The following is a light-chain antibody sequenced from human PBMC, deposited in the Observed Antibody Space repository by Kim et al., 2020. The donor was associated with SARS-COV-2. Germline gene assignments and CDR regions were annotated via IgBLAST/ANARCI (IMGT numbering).Light chain of an antibody. CDR1: QRVSSS. Sequence: EIVMTQSPPTLSVSPGERATLSCRASQRVSSSLAWYQQKPGQAPRLLMSGASTRATGIPARFSGSGSGTEFTLTISSLQSEDFAVYYCQQYNKWPPTFGQGTKVEIK. V-gene: IGKV3-15*01. CDR2: GAS. J-gene: IGKJ1*01. CDR3: QQYNKWPPT.